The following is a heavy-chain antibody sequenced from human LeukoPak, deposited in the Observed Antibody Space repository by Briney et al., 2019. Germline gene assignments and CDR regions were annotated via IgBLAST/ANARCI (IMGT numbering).Heavy chain of an antibody. CDR2: ISSSSSTI. Sequence: GGFLRLSCAASGFTFSSYSMNWVRQAPGKGLEWVSYISSSSSTIYYADSAKGRFTISRDNAKNSLYLQMNSLRAEDTAVYYCARRRIYYDSSGYYGDFDYWGQGTLVTVSS. D-gene: IGHD3-22*01. V-gene: IGHV3-48*01. J-gene: IGHJ4*02. CDR3: ARRRIYYDSSGYYGDFDY. CDR1: GFTFSSYS.